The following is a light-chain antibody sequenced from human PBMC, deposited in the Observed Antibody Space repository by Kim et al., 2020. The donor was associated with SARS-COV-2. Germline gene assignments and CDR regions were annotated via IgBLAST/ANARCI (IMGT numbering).Light chain of an antibody. CDR2: DVR. Sequence: GQSITFSCTGTSSDIGAYNHVSWYQQHPGKAPKLMIFDVRNRPSGVSNRFSGSKSGNTASLIISGLQAEDEADYFCSSYTNNRTLVFGGGTQLTVL. CDR3: SSYTNNRTLV. V-gene: IGLV2-14*03. CDR1: SSDIGAYNH. J-gene: IGLJ2*01.